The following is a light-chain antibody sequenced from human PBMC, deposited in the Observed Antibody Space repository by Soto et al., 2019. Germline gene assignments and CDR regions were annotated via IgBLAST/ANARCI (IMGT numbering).Light chain of an antibody. CDR1: SSNIGAGYD. J-gene: IGLJ2*01. V-gene: IGLV1-40*01. Sequence: QSVLTQPPSVSGAPGQRVTISCTGSSSNIGAGYDVHWYQELPGTAPKLLIYDNGNRPSGVPDRFSGSKSGTSASLAITGLQAEDEADYYCQSYDSRNDHVVFGGGTKLTVL. CDR3: QSYDSRNDHVV. CDR2: DNG.